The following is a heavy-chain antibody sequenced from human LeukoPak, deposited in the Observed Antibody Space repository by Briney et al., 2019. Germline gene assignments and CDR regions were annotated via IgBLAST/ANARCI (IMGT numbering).Heavy chain of an antibody. CDR2: IYTSGST. V-gene: IGHV4-61*02. CDR3: ARDGSMVRGVISNWFDP. Sequence: SETLSLTCTVSGGSISSGSYYWSWIRQPDGKGLEWIGRIYTSGSTNYNPSLKSRVTISVDTSKNQFSLKLSSVTAADTAVYYCARDGSMVRGVISNWFDPWGQGTLVTVSS. CDR1: GGSISSGSYY. D-gene: IGHD3-10*01. J-gene: IGHJ5*02.